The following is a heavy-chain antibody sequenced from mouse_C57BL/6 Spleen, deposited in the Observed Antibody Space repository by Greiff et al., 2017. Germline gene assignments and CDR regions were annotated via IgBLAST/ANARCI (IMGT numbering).Heavy chain of an antibody. CDR2: ISYSGST. CDR1: GYSITSGYD. J-gene: IGHJ3*01. Sequence: DVQLQESGPGMVKPSQSLSLTCTVTGYSITSGYDWHWIRHFPGNKLEWMGYISYSGSTNYNPSLKSRISITHDTSKNHFFLKLNSVTTEDTATYYCARGEAPGWFAYWGQGTLVTVSA. CDR3: ARGEAPGWFAY. V-gene: IGHV3-1*01.